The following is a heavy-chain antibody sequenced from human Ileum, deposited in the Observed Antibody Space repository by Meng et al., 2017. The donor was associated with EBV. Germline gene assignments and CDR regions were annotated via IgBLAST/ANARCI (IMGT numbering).Heavy chain of an antibody. J-gene: IGHJ4*02. CDR1: GFTVSSYW. V-gene: IGHV3-74*01. Sequence: EMQRVGCGGALVAPGGSLVLSCAASGFTVSSYWMHWVRQVPGKGLVWVSRINENGATTTYADSVRGRFTIFRDNAKNTLYLQMNSLRAEDTAVYYCSRDLVGSDDYWGQGTLVTVSS. CDR3: SRDLVGSDDY. CDR2: INENGATT. D-gene: IGHD6-6*01.